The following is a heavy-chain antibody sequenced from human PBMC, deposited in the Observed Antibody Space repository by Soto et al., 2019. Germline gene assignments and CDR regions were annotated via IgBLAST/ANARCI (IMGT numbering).Heavy chain of an antibody. D-gene: IGHD1-26*01. V-gene: IGHV1-69*01. CDR2: IIPFFGTS. CDR3: ARVGHITNYGMAV. Sequence: QVQLVQSGAEVKKPGSSVKVSCGASGGTFSSYPINWVRQAPGQGLEWMGGIIPFFGTSNYEQKFQGRVTITADESTSTAYMELRILRSEDTAVYYCARVGHITNYGMAVWGQGTTVTVSS. J-gene: IGHJ6*02. CDR1: GGTFSSYP.